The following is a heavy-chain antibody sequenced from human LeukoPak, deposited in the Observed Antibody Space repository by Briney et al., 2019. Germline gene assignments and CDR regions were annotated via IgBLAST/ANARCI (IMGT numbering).Heavy chain of an antibody. CDR3: AKGRIQLWFKTAYYGMDV. D-gene: IGHD5-18*01. CDR2: ISYAGNNK. CDR1: GFTFGSYA. Sequence: GGSLRLSCAASGFTFGSYAMHWVRQAPGKGLEWVAVISYAGNNKYYADSVKGRFTISRDNSKNTLYLQMNSLRAEDTAVYYCAKGRIQLWFKTAYYGMDVWGQGTTVTVSS. V-gene: IGHV3-30*07. J-gene: IGHJ6*02.